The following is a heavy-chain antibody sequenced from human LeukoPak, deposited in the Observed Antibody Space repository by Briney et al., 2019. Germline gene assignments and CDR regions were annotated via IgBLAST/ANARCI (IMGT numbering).Heavy chain of an antibody. CDR2: INANSGDT. J-gene: IGHJ3*02. Sequence: ASVKVSCKASGHTFTGYYMHWVRQAPGQGLEWMGWINANSGDTNYAQKFQGRVTMTRDTSISTAYMELSRLRSDDTAVYYCASKWVTYYYNSSAYHYPTDVFDTWGQGTMVTVSS. V-gene: IGHV1-2*02. CDR3: ASKWVTYYYNSSAYHYPTDVFDT. CDR1: GHTFTGYY. D-gene: IGHD3-22*01.